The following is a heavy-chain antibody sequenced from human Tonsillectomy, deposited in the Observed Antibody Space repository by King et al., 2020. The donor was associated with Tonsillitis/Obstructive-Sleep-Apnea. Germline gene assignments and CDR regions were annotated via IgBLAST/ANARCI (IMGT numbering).Heavy chain of an antibody. Sequence: VQLVQSGAEVKKPGASVKVSCKASGYILINHGFKWVRQAPGQGLEWMGWISPYNGDTNYAQKLQGRVTMTTDTSTNTAYMEFRSLTSDDTAVYYCARSRFLEWRHAFDIWGQGTMVTVSS. CDR1: GYILINHG. D-gene: IGHD3-3*01. J-gene: IGHJ3*02. V-gene: IGHV1-18*01. CDR3: ARSRFLEWRHAFDI. CDR2: ISPYNGDT.